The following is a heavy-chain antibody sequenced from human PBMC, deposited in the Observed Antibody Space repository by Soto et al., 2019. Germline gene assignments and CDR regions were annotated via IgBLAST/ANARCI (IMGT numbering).Heavy chain of an antibody. CDR3: AREGFDHRPDY. V-gene: IGHV4-4*02. Sequence: QVQLQESGPGLVKPSETLSLTCAVSGDSISSPNWWSWYRQSPGKGLELIGEMFASGSSNYNPSLDGRVTISLDTSKNHFSLKLTSLTAADTDIYYCAREGFDHRPDYWGQGIPVSVSS. CDR2: MFASGSS. CDR1: GDSISSPNW. J-gene: IGHJ4*02.